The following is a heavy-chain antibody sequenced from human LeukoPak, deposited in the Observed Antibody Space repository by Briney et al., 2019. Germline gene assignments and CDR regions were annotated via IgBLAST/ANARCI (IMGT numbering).Heavy chain of an antibody. D-gene: IGHD2-2*01. Sequence: SQTLSLTCTVSGGSITSAGYSWGWIRQPAGKELEWIGRIYSSGSTNSNPSLKSRVTISVDTSKNQFSLKLSSVTAADTAVYYCARGYCTSTSCSENRYYFDSWGQGTLVTVSS. CDR1: GGSITSAGYS. CDR2: IYSSGST. CDR3: ARGYCTSTSCSENRYYFDS. J-gene: IGHJ4*02. V-gene: IGHV4-61*02.